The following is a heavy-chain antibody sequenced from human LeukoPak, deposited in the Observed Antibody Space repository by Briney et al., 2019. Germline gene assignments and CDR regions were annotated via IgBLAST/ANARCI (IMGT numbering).Heavy chain of an antibody. V-gene: IGHV1-69*04. CDR3: ARAGGSSRFVSLYY. D-gene: IGHD6-13*01. J-gene: IGHJ4*02. CDR2: IIPIIGTP. CDR1: GGTFSSNV. Sequence: GASVKVSCKASGGTFSSNVISWVRQAPGQGLEWMGRIIPIIGTPDYAQKFQGRVTITADKSTNTAYMELTSLKSDDTAVYYCARAGGSSRFVSLYYWGQGTLVTVSS.